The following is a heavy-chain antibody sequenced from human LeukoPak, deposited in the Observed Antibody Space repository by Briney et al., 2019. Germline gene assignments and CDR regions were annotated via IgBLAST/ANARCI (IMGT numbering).Heavy chain of an antibody. CDR2: IYTGGGT. CDR3: ARVTTLGARIIDY. Sequence: GGSLRLPCAASGFTVSSNYMSWVRQAPGKGLEWVSIIYTGGGTYYADSVKGRFTISRDSSKNTLHLQMNSLRTEDTAVYYCARVTTLGARIIDYWGQGTLVTVSS. J-gene: IGHJ4*02. D-gene: IGHD1-26*01. CDR1: GFTVSSNY. V-gene: IGHV3-66*02.